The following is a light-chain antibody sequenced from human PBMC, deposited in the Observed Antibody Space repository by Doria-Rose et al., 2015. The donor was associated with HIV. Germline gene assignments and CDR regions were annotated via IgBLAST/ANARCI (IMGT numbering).Light chain of an antibody. CDR1: QSTGSF. Sequence: DIQLTQSPSSLSASVGDRVTITCRASQSTGSFLNWYQQKPGNAAKLLIYAASSVQNGVPSRFSGSGSGTDFTLTISSLQPEDFATYFCQQSYSTPLTFGGGTKVEIK. CDR2: AAS. CDR3: QQSYSTPLT. V-gene: IGKV1-39*01. J-gene: IGKJ4*01.